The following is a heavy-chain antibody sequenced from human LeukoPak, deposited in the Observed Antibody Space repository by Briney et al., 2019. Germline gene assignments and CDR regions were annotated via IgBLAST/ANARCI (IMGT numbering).Heavy chain of an antibody. Sequence: GGSLRLSCVGSGFTFSNYWMNWVRQAPGKGLEWVATIKQDGSQKTYVDSVKGRFTISRDNAKKSLYLQMNSLRVEDTAVYYCARGDLWLGHWGQGSLVTVSS. CDR1: GFTFSNYW. CDR2: IKQDGSQK. CDR3: ARGDLWLGH. V-gene: IGHV3-7*01. J-gene: IGHJ4*02. D-gene: IGHD3-10*01.